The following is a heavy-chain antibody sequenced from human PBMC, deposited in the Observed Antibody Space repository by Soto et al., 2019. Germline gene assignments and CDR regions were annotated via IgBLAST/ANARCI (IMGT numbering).Heavy chain of an antibody. J-gene: IGHJ5*02. V-gene: IGHV4-30-2*01. CDR1: GGSIRSGGYS. Sequence: SETLSLTCAVSGGSIRSGGYSWSWIRQPPGKGLEWIGYIYHSGSTYYNPSLKSRVTISVDRSKNQFSLKLSSVTAADTAVYYCARVPGPWGQGTLVTVSS. CDR3: ARVPGP. CDR2: IYHSGST.